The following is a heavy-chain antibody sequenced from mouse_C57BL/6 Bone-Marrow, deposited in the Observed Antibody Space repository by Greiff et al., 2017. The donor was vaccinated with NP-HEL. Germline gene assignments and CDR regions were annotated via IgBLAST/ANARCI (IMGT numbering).Heavy chain of an antibody. CDR3: SRNGGIHYYGGY. CDR1: GYTFTSYW. CDR2: IDPSDSYT. V-gene: IGHV1-50*01. Sequence: VQLQQPGAELVKPGASVKLSCKASGYTFTSYWMQWVKQRPGQGLEWIGEIDPSDSYTNYNQKFKGKAKLSVDTSSSTADIQLSSLTSEDAAVYYCSRNGGIHYYGGYWGQGTTLTVSS. J-gene: IGHJ2*01. D-gene: IGHD1-2*01.